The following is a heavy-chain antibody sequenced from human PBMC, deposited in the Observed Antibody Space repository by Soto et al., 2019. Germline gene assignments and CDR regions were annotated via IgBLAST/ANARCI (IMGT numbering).Heavy chain of an antibody. J-gene: IGHJ2*01. D-gene: IGHD6-13*01. CDR2: IKQDGSEK. CDR1: GFTFSSYW. CDR3: ASSSWYWYFDL. Sequence: GESLKISCAASGFTFSSYWMSWVRQAPGKGLEWVANIKQDGSEKYYVDSVKGRFTISRDNAKNSLYLQMNSLRAEDTAVYYCASSSWYWYFDLWGRGTLVTVSS. V-gene: IGHV3-7*01.